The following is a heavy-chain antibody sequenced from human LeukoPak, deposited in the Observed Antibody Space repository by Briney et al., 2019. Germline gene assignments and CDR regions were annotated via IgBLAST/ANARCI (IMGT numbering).Heavy chain of an antibody. CDR3: ARAPAEQWLAHPDAFDI. Sequence: SETLSITCTVSGGSISSYYWSWIRQPPGKGLEWIGYIYYSGSTNYNPSLKSRVTISVDTSKNQFSLKLSSVTAADTAVYYCARAPAEQWLAHPDAFDIWGQGTMVTVSS. CDR1: GGSISSYY. J-gene: IGHJ3*02. CDR2: IYYSGST. V-gene: IGHV4-59*01. D-gene: IGHD6-19*01.